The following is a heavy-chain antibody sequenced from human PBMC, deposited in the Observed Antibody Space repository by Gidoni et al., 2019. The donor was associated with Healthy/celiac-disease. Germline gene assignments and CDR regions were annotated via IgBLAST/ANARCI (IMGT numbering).Heavy chain of an antibody. CDR2: IGTAGDT. V-gene: IGHV3-13*01. CDR3: ARGDPTYYYGMDV. J-gene: IGHJ6*02. Sequence: VQLVESGGGLVQPGGSLRLSCAASGFTFSSYDMHWVRQATGKGLEWGSAIGTAGDTYYPGSVKGRFTISRENAKNFLYLQMNSLRAGDTAVYYCARGDPTYYYGMDVWGQGTTVTVSS. CDR1: GFTFSSYD.